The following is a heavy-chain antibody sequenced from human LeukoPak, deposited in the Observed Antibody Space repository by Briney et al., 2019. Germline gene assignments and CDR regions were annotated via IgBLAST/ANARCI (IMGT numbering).Heavy chain of an antibody. CDR1: GFTFSSYA. Sequence: GGSLRLSCAASGFTFSSYAMSWVRQAPGKGLEWVSAIGGSGGSTYYADSVKGRFTISRDNSKNTLYLQMNSLRAEDTAVYYCANFFGGSGSYYYYGMDVWGQGTTVTVSS. CDR3: ANFFGGSGSYYYYGMDV. J-gene: IGHJ6*02. CDR2: IGGSGGST. V-gene: IGHV3-23*01. D-gene: IGHD3-10*01.